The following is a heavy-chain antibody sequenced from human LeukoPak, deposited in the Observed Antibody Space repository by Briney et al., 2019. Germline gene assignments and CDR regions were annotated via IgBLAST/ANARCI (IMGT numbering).Heavy chain of an antibody. CDR3: AKDSSIAARPGGFDY. J-gene: IGHJ4*02. Sequence: PGGSLRLSCAASGFIFSSYAMSWVRQAPGKGLEWVSAISGSGGSTYYADSVKGRFTISRDNSKNTLYLQMNSLRAEDTAVYYCAKDSSIAARPGGFDYWGQGTLVTVSS. CDR2: ISGSGGST. D-gene: IGHD6-6*01. V-gene: IGHV3-23*01. CDR1: GFIFSSYA.